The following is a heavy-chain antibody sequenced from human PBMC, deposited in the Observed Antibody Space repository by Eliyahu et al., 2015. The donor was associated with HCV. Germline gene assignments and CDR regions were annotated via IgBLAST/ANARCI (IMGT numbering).Heavy chain of an antibody. V-gene: IGHV4-59*08. CDR1: DDSINTYY. J-gene: IGHJ2*01. D-gene: IGHD6-13*01. Sequence: QVQLQESGPGLVKPSGTLSLTCTVSDDSINTYYWSWIRQPPGKGLEWIGYIYYTGTTNYNPSLKSRVTISGDTSKNQFFLKLSSVTAADTAVYYCARHGSPLSGWFSTFWYFDLWGRGTLVTVSS. CDR3: ARHGSPLSGWFSTFWYFDL. CDR2: IYYTGTT.